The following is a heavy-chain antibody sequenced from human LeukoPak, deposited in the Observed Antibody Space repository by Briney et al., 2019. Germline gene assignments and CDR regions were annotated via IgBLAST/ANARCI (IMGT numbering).Heavy chain of an antibody. CDR1: AFTFSDYS. V-gene: IGHV3-48*02. J-gene: IGHJ3*01. CDR2: IDTSSSTM. Sequence: GGSLRLSCAASAFTFSDYSMNWVRQAPGKGLEWISYIDTSSSTMYYADSVMGCFTISRDNAKESLYLQMNSLRDEDTAVYYCAREDDSWGPNNLDLWGQGTMVTVSS. D-gene: IGHD7-27*01. CDR3: AREDDSWGPNNLDL.